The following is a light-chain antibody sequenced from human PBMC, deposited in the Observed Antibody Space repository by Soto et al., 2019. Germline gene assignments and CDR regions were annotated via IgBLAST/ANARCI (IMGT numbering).Light chain of an antibody. Sequence: EIVLTQSPGTLSLSPGERATLSCRASQSISSTYLAWYQQKPGRAPRLLIYGASSRATGIPDRFSGSGSGTDFTLTISRLEPEDFAVYFCQQYDSPPRTFGQGTELEIK. V-gene: IGKV3-20*01. CDR1: QSISSTY. CDR3: QQYDSPPRT. CDR2: GAS. J-gene: IGKJ1*01.